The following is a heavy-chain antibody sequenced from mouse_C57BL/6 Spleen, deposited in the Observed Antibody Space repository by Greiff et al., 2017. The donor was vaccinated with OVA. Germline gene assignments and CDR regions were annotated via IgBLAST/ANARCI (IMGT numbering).Heavy chain of an antibody. D-gene: IGHD1-1*01. J-gene: IGHJ4*01. CDR1: GYAFTNYL. CDR3: ARDYYGSSRDDAMCY. CDR2: ITPGSGGT. Sequence: VQLQQSGAELVRPGTSVKVSCTASGYAFTNYLIEWVKQRPGQGLEWIGVITPGSGGTNYNEKFKGKATLTADKSTSTAYMQLSSLISEDSSVDFFARDYYGSSRDDAMCYWGHGASVTVAS. V-gene: IGHV1-54*01.